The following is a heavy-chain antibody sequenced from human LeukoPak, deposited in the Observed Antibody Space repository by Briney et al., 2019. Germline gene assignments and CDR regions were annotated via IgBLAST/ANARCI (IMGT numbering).Heavy chain of an antibody. CDR2: IYSGGRI. CDR1: GFTVSSNY. J-gene: IGHJ4*02. CDR3: ARGPYDIVEVPAAIAFDY. Sequence: PGGSLRLSCAASGFTVSSNYMSWVRQAPGKGLEWVSVIYSGGRIYYADSVKGRFTISRDNSKNTLYLQMNSLRAEDTAVYYCARGPYDIVEVPAAIAFDYWGQGTLVTVSS. D-gene: IGHD2-2*01. V-gene: IGHV3-66*02.